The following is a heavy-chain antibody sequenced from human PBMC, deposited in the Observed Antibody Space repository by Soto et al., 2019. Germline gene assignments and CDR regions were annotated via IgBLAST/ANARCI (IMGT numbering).Heavy chain of an antibody. D-gene: IGHD2-15*01. CDR3: ATAKLLLPWLFDY. CDR1: GFTVSSNY. V-gene: IGHV3-66*01. Sequence: PGGSLRLSCAASGFTVSSNYMSWVRQAPGKGLEWVSVIYSGGSTYYADSVKGRFIISRDDSKNTLFLQMNYLRAGDTAVYYCATAKLLLPWLFDYWGQGTLVTSPQ. J-gene: IGHJ4*02. CDR2: IYSGGST.